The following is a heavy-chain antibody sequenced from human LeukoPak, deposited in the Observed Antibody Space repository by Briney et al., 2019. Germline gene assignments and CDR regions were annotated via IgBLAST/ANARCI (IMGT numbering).Heavy chain of an antibody. D-gene: IGHD5-24*01. CDR3: ARGPRRDGYNREIDY. V-gene: IGHV3-30*01. Sequence: ADSVKGRFTISRDNSKNTLYLQMNSLRAEDTAVYYCARGPRRDGYNREIDYWGQGTLVTVSS. J-gene: IGHJ4*02.